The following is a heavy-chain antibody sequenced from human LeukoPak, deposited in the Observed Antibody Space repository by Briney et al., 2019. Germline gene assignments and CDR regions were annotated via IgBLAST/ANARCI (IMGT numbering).Heavy chain of an antibody. D-gene: IGHD1-26*01. J-gene: IGHJ3*02. CDR2: ISNDGTRK. V-gene: IGHV3-30*04. CDR3: ARRRQAGTTTDAFDI. Sequence: GGSLRPSCAASGFVFSSYAMHWVRQAPGKGLEWVAVISNDGTRKYYPDSVKGRLTISRDNSRKILYLQMDSLRTEDTAVYHCARRRQAGTTTDAFDIWGQGTTVIVSS. CDR1: GFVFSSYA.